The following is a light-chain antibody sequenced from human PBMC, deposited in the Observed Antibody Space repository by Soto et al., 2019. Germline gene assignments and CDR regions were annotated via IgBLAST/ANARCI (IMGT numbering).Light chain of an antibody. CDR3: QQYNSYPIT. J-gene: IGKJ5*01. V-gene: IGKV1-5*03. CDR1: QSISSW. Sequence: DIQMTQSPSTLSASVGDIVTITCRASQSISSWLAWYQQKPGKDPKLLIYKASSLESGVPSRFSGSGSGTEFTLTISSLQPDDFATYYCQQYNSYPITFGQGTRLEIK. CDR2: KAS.